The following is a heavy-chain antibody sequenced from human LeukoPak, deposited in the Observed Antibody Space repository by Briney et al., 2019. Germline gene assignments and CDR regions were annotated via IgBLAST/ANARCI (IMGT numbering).Heavy chain of an antibody. J-gene: IGHJ4*02. CDR1: GASISTYF. Sequence: SETLSLTCTVSGASISTYFWTWIRQPAGKGLEWIGRIYPNGAINYNPSLKSRVTMSVDTSKNQFSLKLISVTAADTAVYYCAREYGDQGTRNFDYWGQGGLVTVPS. V-gene: IGHV4-4*07. CDR2: IYPNGAI. D-gene: IGHD4-17*01. CDR3: AREYGDQGTRNFDY.